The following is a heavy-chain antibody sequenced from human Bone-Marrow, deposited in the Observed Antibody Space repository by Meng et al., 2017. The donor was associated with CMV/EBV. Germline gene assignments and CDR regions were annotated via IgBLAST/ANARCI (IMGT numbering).Heavy chain of an antibody. D-gene: IGHD3-16*02. CDR1: GFTFSSYW. J-gene: IGHJ4*02. Sequence: GGSLRLSCAASGFTFSSYWMSWVRQAPGKGLEWVSSIGGTGSGIYYPDSVKGRFTISRDNARNTLYLEMSSLRAEDTAVYYCTRDRLEGDFSGPGFWGQGTVVTVSS. CDR3: TRDRLEGDFSGPGF. CDR2: IGGTGSGI. V-gene: IGHV3-21*01.